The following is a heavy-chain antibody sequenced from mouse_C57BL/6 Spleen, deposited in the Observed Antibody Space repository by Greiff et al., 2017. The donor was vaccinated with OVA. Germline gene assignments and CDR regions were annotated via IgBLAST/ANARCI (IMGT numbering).Heavy chain of an antibody. D-gene: IGHD1-1*01. Sequence: QVQLQQSGPELVKPGASVKLSCKASGYTFTSYDINWVKQRPGQGLEWIGLISPRDGSTKYNEKFKGKATLTVEPSSSTTCMELESVTSEYSAVDFCARGVLRYYFDYWGQGTTLTVSS. CDR1: GYTFTSYD. CDR3: ARGVLRYYFDY. J-gene: IGHJ2*01. CDR2: ISPRDGST. V-gene: IGHV1-85*01.